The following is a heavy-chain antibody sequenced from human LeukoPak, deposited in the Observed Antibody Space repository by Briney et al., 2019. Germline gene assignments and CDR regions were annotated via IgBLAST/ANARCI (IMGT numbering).Heavy chain of an antibody. CDR2: ISYDGSNK. CDR3: AKDGDGSADY. V-gene: IGHV3-30*18. Sequence: GGSLRLSCAASGFTFSSYGMHWVREAPGKGLEWEAVISYDGSNKYYADSVKGRFTISRDNSKNTLYLQMNSLRAEDTAVYYCAKDGDGSADYWGQGTLVTVSS. J-gene: IGHJ4*02. CDR1: GFTFSSYG. D-gene: IGHD3-10*01.